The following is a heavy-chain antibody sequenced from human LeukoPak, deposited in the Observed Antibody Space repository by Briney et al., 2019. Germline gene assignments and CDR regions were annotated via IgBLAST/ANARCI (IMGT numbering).Heavy chain of an antibody. Sequence: PSETLSLTCAVSGGSFPYYYWTWIRQAPGQGLEWIGEIDHRGTTNYNPSLQSRVSISVDTSTNELSLRLTSVTAADTALYFCARKGFIYESSTHSHYYYYGLDVWGQGTTVTVSS. V-gene: IGHV4-34*01. J-gene: IGHJ6*02. CDR1: GGSFPYYY. D-gene: IGHD3-22*01. CDR2: IDHRGTT. CDR3: ARKGFIYESSTHSHYYYYGLDV.